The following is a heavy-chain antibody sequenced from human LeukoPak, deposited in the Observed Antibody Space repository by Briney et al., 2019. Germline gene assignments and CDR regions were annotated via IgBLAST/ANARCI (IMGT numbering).Heavy chain of an antibody. CDR1: GFIFSSYG. CDR2: IWYDGTNE. CDR3: ARVPYCSGGRCSSWIDH. Sequence: GGSLRLSCAASGFIFSSYGMHWVRQAPGKGLEWVALIWYDGTNEYYTDSVKGRFTISRANSKNTLYPQMNSLRAEDTAVYYCARVPYCSGGRCSSWIDHWGQGTLVTVSS. J-gene: IGHJ4*02. D-gene: IGHD2-15*01. V-gene: IGHV3-33*01.